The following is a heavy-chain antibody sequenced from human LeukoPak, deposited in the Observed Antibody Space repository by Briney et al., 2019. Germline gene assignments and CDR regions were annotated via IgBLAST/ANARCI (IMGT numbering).Heavy chain of an antibody. CDR2: ISAYNGNT. V-gene: IGHV1-18*01. J-gene: IGHJ4*02. CDR1: GYTFTSYG. Sequence: ASVKVSCKASGYTFTSYGISWVRQAPGQGLEWMGWISAYNGNTNYAQKLQGRVTMTTDTSTSTAYMELRSLRSDDTAVYYCARDLLAYCGGDCSYDYWGQGTLVTVFS. CDR3: ARDLLAYCGGDCSYDY. D-gene: IGHD2-21*02.